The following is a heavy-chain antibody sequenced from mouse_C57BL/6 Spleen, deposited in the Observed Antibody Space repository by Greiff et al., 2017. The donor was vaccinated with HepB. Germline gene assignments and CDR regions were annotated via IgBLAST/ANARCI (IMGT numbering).Heavy chain of an antibody. J-gene: IGHJ2*01. CDR2: IDPEDGET. CDR1: GFNIKDYY. V-gene: IGHV14-2*01. CDR3: ALLYYYGSSY. D-gene: IGHD1-1*01. Sequence: VQLQQSGAELVKPGASVKLSCTASGFNIKDYYMHWVKQRTEQGLEWIGRIDPEDGETKYAQKFQGKATITADTSSNTAYLQLSSLTSEDTAVYYCALLYYYGSSYWGQGTTLTVSS.